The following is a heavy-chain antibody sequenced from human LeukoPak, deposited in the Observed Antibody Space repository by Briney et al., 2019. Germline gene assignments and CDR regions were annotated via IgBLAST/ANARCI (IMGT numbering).Heavy chain of an antibody. CDR3: ATGDSLVKYYFDY. CDR2: INCNIGDT. D-gene: IGHD3-9*01. V-gene: IGHV1-2*02. Sequence: GASVKVSCNASGYTFTGYYMHWVRQAPGQGLEWMGWINCNIGDTNYAQEFQGRVTMTRDTSISTAYMEMSRLISDDTAVYYCATGDSLVKYYFDYWGQGTLVTVSS. J-gene: IGHJ4*02. CDR1: GYTFTGYY.